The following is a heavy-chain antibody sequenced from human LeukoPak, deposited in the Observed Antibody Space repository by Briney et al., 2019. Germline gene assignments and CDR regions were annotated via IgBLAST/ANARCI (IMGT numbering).Heavy chain of an antibody. D-gene: IGHD3-22*01. CDR1: GGPIRSYY. CDR2: IYYTGST. V-gene: IGHV4-59*01. CDR3: ARSVYDSSSFYGY. Sequence: SETLSLTCTVSGGPIRSYYWTWIRQPPGKGLEWIGHIYYTGSTTYNPSLKSRVTISVDTSKNQFSLKLNSVTAADTAVYYCARSVYDSSSFYGYWGQGTLVTVSS. J-gene: IGHJ4*02.